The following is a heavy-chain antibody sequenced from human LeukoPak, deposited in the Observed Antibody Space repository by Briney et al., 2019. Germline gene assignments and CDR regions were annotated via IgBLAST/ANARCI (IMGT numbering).Heavy chain of an antibody. CDR3: ARAGGYSSGWYWNY. CDR2: INHSGST. Sequence: SETLSLTCAVYGGSFSGYYWSWIRQPPGKGLEWIGEINHSGSTNYNPSLKSRVTISVDTSKNQFSLKLGSVTAADTAVYYCARAGGYSSGWYWNYWGQGTLVTVSS. J-gene: IGHJ4*02. V-gene: IGHV4-34*01. CDR1: GGSFSGYY. D-gene: IGHD6-19*01.